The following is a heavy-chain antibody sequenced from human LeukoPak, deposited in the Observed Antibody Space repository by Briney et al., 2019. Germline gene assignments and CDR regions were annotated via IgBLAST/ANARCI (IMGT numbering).Heavy chain of an antibody. CDR1: GGSISSYY. J-gene: IGHJ4*02. V-gene: IGHV4-59*12. CDR2: IYYSRST. Sequence: SETLSLTCTVSGGSISSYYWSWIRQPPGKGLEWIGYIYYSRSTNYNPSLESRVTISVDTSKSQFSLKLSSVTAADTAVYYCARESGYDHPFDYWGQGTLVTVSS. D-gene: IGHD5-12*01. CDR3: ARESGYDHPFDY.